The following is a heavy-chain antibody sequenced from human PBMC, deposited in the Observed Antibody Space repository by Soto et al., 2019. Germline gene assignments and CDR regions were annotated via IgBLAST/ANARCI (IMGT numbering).Heavy chain of an antibody. J-gene: IGHJ4*02. CDR2: ISNDGDTT. CDR1: GLTFRTYW. D-gene: IGHD3-10*01. V-gene: IGHV3-74*03. Sequence: PGGSLRLSCAASGLTFRTYWVIWVRQAPGKGLEWVSAISNDGDTTQYAASVTGRFTISRDNSKNMLYLQMNSLRAEDTAVYYCARLRLGGSVDFDYWGQGTLVTVSS. CDR3: ARLRLGGSVDFDY.